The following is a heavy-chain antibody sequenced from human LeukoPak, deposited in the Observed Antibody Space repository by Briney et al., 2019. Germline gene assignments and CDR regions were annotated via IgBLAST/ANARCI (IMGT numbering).Heavy chain of an antibody. CDR1: GGSFSGCY. V-gene: IGHV4-34*01. D-gene: IGHD3-10*01. CDR2: INHSGST. Sequence: SETLSLTCAVYGGSFSGCYWSWIRQPPGKGLEWIGEINHSGSTNYNPSLKSRVTISVDTSKNQFSLKLSSVTAADTAVYYCARGRVLNWFDPWGQGTLVTVSS. J-gene: IGHJ5*02. CDR3: ARGRVLNWFDP.